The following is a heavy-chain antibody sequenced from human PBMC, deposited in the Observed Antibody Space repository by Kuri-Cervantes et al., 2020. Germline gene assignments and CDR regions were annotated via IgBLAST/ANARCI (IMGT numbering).Heavy chain of an antibody. D-gene: IGHD1-20*01. J-gene: IGHJ4*02. Sequence: SGPTLVKPTETLTLTCTVSGFSLSNARMGVSWIRQPPGKALEWLAHIFSNDEKSYSTSLKSRLTISRDTSKSQVVLTMTNMDPVDTARYYCARIVNNWNYFDYWGQGTLVTVSS. V-gene: IGHV2-26*01. CDR3: ARIVNNWNYFDY. CDR2: IFSNDEK. CDR1: GFSLSNARMG.